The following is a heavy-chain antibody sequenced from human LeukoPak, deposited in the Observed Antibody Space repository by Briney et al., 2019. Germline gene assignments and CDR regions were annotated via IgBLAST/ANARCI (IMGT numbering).Heavy chain of an antibody. Sequence: GGSLRLSCAASGFTFSSYAMSWVRQAPGKGLEWVSAISGSGGSTYYADSVKGRFTISRDNSKNTLYLQMNSLRAEDTAVYYCARDRSARTYYYDSSGYLGHARTLRYWGQGTLVTVSS. CDR1: GFTFSSYA. CDR2: ISGSGGST. CDR3: ARDRSARTYYYDSSGYLGHARTLRY. J-gene: IGHJ4*02. V-gene: IGHV3-23*01. D-gene: IGHD3-22*01.